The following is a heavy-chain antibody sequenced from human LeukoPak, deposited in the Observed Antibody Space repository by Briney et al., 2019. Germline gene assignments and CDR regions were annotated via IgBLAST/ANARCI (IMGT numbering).Heavy chain of an antibody. Sequence: SETLSLTCTVSGGSISSSSYYWGWNGQPPGKALKWSGSIYYSGSTYYNPSLKIRLTISVYTSKNQFSLKVLSVTAADTAVYYCGRESRDGYITIRFDPWGQGTLVTVSS. V-gene: IGHV4-39*01. D-gene: IGHD5-24*01. J-gene: IGHJ5*02. CDR3: GRESRDGYITIRFDP. CDR1: GGSISSSSYY. CDR2: IYYSGST.